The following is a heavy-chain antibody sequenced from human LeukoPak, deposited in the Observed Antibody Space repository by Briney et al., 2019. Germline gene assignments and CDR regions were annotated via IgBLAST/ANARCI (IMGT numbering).Heavy chain of an antibody. Sequence: NTSETLSLTCTVSGGSISTYYWSWIRQPPGKGLEWIGYIYYSGSTKYNPSLKSRVTISVDPSKNQFSLKLRSVTTADTAAYYCARGGFLDPFDPWGRGTLVTVSS. D-gene: IGHD1-1*01. V-gene: IGHV4-59*01. CDR1: GGSISTYY. J-gene: IGHJ5*02. CDR3: ARGGFLDPFDP. CDR2: IYYSGST.